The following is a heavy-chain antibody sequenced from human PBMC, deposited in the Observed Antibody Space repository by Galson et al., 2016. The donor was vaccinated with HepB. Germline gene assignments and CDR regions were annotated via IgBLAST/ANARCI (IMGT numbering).Heavy chain of an antibody. CDR3: AGSVYAFRSGYYSY. J-gene: IGHJ4*02. CDR2: IYYGGST. CDR1: GGSISSGHYY. Sequence: TLSLTCTVSGGSISSGHYYWSWIRQPPGQGLEWIGYIYYGGSTYYNPSLKGRVTISVDTSKNQFSLKLSSVTAADTAVYYCAGSVYAFRSGYYSYWGQGTVVTVSS. D-gene: IGHD3-3*01. V-gene: IGHV4-30-4*01.